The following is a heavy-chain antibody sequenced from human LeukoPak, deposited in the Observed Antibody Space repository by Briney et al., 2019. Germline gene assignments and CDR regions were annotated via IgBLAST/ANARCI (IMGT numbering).Heavy chain of an antibody. Sequence: RPSETLSLTCTVSGLSISRGYYWGWIRQPPGKGLEWIGSISHSGSTNYNPSFKSRVTILVDKSKNQFSLKLNSVAAADTAVYYCARAEPRGSVWYPYWGQGTLVTVSS. V-gene: IGHV4-38-2*02. CDR2: ISHSGST. CDR1: GLSISRGYY. D-gene: IGHD6-13*01. J-gene: IGHJ4*02. CDR3: ARAEPRGSVWYPY.